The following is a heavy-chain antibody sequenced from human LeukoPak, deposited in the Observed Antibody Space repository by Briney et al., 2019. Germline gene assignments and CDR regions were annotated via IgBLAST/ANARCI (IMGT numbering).Heavy chain of an antibody. V-gene: IGHV4-34*01. D-gene: IGHD6-19*01. Sequence: NPSETLSLTCAVYGGSFSGYYWSWIRQPPGKGLEWIGEINHSGSTNYNPSLKRRVTISVHTSKNQFSLKLSSVTAADTAVYYCARGLDVVAVAGLYYFDYWGQGTLVTVSS. CDR3: ARGLDVVAVAGLYYFDY. CDR2: INHSGST. CDR1: GGSFSGYY. J-gene: IGHJ4*02.